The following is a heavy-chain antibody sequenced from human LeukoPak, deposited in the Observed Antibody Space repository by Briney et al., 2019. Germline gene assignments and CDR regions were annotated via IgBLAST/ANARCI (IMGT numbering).Heavy chain of an antibody. V-gene: IGHV3-7*04. Sequence: GRSLTLSCAASGFTFSDCWMTWVRQAPGKGLEWVANIKEDGSEKYYVDSVKGRFTISRDNAKNSLYLQINSLRAKDTAVYYCARSRPKYYFDYWGRGTLVTVSS. J-gene: IGHJ4*02. CDR1: GFTFSDCW. D-gene: IGHD1-1*01. CDR2: IKEDGSEK. CDR3: ARSRPKYYFDY.